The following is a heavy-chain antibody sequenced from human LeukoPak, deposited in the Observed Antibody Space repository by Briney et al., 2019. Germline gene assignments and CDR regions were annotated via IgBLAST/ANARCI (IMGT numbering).Heavy chain of an antibody. Sequence: GESLKISCKGSGYSFPSYWIGWVRQMPGKGLEWMGIIFPGDSDTRYSTSFQGQVTISADKSISTAYLQWSSLKASDTAMYYCARHEMGTVTKNAFDIWGQGTMVTVSS. V-gene: IGHV5-51*01. CDR1: GYSFPSYW. D-gene: IGHD4-17*01. CDR3: ARHEMGTVTKNAFDI. J-gene: IGHJ3*02. CDR2: IFPGDSDT.